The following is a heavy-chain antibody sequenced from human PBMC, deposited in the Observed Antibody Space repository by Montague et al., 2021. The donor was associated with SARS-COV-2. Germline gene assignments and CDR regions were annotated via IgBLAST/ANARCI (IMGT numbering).Heavy chain of an antibody. CDR3: ARDIPRQNSDCGGTFDY. CDR1: DDSISSSSYY. CDR2: IYYSGSA. J-gene: IGHJ4*02. D-gene: IGHD2-21*01. Sequence: SDTLSLTCIVSDDSISSSSYYWGWIRQPPGKVLEYIRSIYYSGSAYYNPSLKSRVTISIDTSKNQFSLKLNSVTAADTAVYYCARDIPRQNSDCGGTFDYWGQGTLVTVSS. V-gene: IGHV4-39*07.